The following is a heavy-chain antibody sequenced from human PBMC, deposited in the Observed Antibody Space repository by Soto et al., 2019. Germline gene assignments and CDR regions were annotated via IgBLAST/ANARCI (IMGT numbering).Heavy chain of an antibody. CDR1: GFAFDNYP. CDR3: AKPIPSGGDCYAPLDY. CDR2: IRGSGGRT. D-gene: IGHD2-21*02. J-gene: IGHJ4*02. Sequence: GGSLRLSCAASGFAFDNYPMNWVRQAPGKGLEWVSAIRGSGGRTFYADSVQGRLTISRDNSKNTLYLHMSSLRAEDTAVYYCAKPIPSGGDCYAPLDYWGPGTLVTVSS. V-gene: IGHV3-23*01.